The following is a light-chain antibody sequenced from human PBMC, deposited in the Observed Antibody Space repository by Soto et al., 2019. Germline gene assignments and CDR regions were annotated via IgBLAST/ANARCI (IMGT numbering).Light chain of an antibody. CDR3: QLYGSSPMYT. V-gene: IGKV3-20*01. J-gene: IGKJ2*01. Sequence: EIVLTQSPGTLSLSPGERATLSCRASQSVNNNYVAWYQQKPGQAPRLLIFRASNKATGIPDRFSGGGSGTDFSLTISRLEPEDFAVYFCQLYGSSPMYTFGQGTRLEI. CDR1: QSVNNNY. CDR2: RAS.